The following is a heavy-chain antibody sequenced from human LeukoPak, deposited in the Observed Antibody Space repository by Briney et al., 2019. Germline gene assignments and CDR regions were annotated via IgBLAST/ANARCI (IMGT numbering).Heavy chain of an antibody. CDR3: ARGYYDSSGYYNGAY. J-gene: IGHJ4*02. D-gene: IGHD3-22*01. Sequence: GGSLRLSCAASGFTFSSYWMSWVRQAPGKGLEWVANIKQDGSEKYYVDSVKGRLTISRDNAKNSLYLQMNSLRAEDTAVYYCARGYYDSSGYYNGAYWGQGTLVTVSS. CDR2: IKQDGSEK. V-gene: IGHV3-7*01. CDR1: GFTFSSYW.